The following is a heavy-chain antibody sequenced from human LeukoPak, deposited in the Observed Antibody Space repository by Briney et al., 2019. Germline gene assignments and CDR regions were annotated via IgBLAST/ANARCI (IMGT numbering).Heavy chain of an antibody. J-gene: IGHJ3*01. Sequence: GGALRLSCAASGFTFSRYWMSWVRQGPGKGRWWGANIKQDGSEKKFVDSVEGRFTISRDNAKNSLYLQMNNLRAEDTAVYYCAKDNWGIPNGVDGFDVWGQGTLVTVSS. CDR3: AKDNWGIPNGVDGFDV. D-gene: IGHD7-27*01. CDR2: IKQDGSEK. V-gene: IGHV3-7*05. CDR1: GFTFSRYW.